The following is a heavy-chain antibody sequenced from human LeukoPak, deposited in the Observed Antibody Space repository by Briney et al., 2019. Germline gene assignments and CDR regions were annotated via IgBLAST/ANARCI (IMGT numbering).Heavy chain of an antibody. J-gene: IGHJ4*02. CDR3: ARESSSWGDY. Sequence: GGSLRLSCEASGFTFNSSWMHWVRQAPGKGLVWVSRMNSDGSSIRYADSVRGRFTISRDNAKNTVYLQMNSLRAEDTAVYYCARESSSWGDYWGQGTLVTVSS. CDR2: MNSDGSSI. CDR1: GFTFNSSW. V-gene: IGHV3-74*01. D-gene: IGHD6-13*01.